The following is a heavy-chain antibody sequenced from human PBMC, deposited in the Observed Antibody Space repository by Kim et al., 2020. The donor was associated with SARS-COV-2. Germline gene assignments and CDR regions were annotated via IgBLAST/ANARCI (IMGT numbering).Heavy chain of an antibody. J-gene: IGHJ6*02. V-gene: IGHV4-34*01. CDR1: GGSFSDYN. CDR2: INHSGST. CDR3: ARGRAGVVPAPVLGLGPYYDYYATAV. D-gene: IGHD2-2*02. Sequence: SETLSLTCAVYGGSFSDYNWSWIRQPPGKGLEWIGEINHSGSTNVSPSVKSRITISVDTSKSQFSLRLKSMTATDTAVYYCARGRAGVVPAPVLGLGPYYDYYATAVWGRGTPAAVSS.